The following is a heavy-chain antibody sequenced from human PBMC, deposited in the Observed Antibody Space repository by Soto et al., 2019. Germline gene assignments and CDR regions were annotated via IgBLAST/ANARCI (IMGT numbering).Heavy chain of an antibody. J-gene: IGHJ4*02. CDR1: GGSFSGYY. CDR3: AIKDYYDSTIDY. V-gene: IGHV4-34*01. D-gene: IGHD3-22*01. Sequence: SETLSLTCAVYGGSFSGYYWSWIRQPPGKGLEWIGEINHSGSTNYNPSPKSRVTISVDTSKNQFSLKLSSVTAADTAVYYCAIKDYYDSTIDYWGQGTLVTVSS. CDR2: INHSGST.